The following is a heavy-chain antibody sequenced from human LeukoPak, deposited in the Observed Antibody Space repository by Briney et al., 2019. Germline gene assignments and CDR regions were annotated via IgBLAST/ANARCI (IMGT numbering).Heavy chain of an antibody. CDR2: IYWDDDK. CDR3: AHRTYYYDSSGYPNWFDP. Sequence: ESGPTLVNPTQTLTLTCTFSGFSLSTSGVGVGWIRQPPGKALEWLALIYWDDDKRYSPSLKSRLTITKDTSKNQVVLTMTNMDPVDTATYYCAHRTYYYDSSGYPNWFDPWGQGTLVTVSS. V-gene: IGHV2-5*02. J-gene: IGHJ5*02. D-gene: IGHD3-22*01. CDR1: GFSLSTSGVG.